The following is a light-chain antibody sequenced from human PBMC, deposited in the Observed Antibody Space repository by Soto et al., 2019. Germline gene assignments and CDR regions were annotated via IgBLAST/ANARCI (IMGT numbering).Light chain of an antibody. Sequence: EILLTQSPGTLSLSPGERATLSCRASQSVRINYLAWYQQKPGQAPRLLIHGASGRATGIPDRFSGSGSGTDFTFTISRLEPEDFAVYYCQQYGSPPYTFGQGTKLEI. V-gene: IGKV3-20*01. J-gene: IGKJ2*01. CDR3: QQYGSPPYT. CDR2: GAS. CDR1: QSVRINY.